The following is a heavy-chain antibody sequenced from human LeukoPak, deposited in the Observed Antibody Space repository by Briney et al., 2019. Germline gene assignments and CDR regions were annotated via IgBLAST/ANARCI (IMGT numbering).Heavy chain of an antibody. CDR1: GFTFSTYW. D-gene: IGHD3-22*01. J-gene: IGHJ4*02. V-gene: IGHV3-74*01. CDR3: ARDDNSGSVDDY. CDR2: IDNTGGDR. Sequence: PGGSLRLSCTASGFTFSTYWMHWVRQAPGKGLVWVSRIDNTGGDRNYVDSVKGRFTISRDNAKNTLYLQMNRLRREDTAVYYCARDDNSGSVDDYWGQGILVTVSS.